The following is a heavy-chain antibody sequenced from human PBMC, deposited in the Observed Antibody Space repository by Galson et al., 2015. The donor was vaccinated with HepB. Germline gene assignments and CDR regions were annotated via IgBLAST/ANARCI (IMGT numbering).Heavy chain of an antibody. CDR1: GYSFTSYW. CDR3: ARQSIVATILNDAFDI. CDR2: IDPSDSYT. Sequence: SGAEVKKPGESLRISCMGSGYSFTSYWISWVRQMPGKGLEWMGRIDPSDSYTNYSPSFQGHVTISADKSISTAYLQWSSLKASDTAMYYCARQSIVATILNDAFDIWGQGTMVTVSS. D-gene: IGHD5-12*01. V-gene: IGHV5-10-1*01. J-gene: IGHJ3*02.